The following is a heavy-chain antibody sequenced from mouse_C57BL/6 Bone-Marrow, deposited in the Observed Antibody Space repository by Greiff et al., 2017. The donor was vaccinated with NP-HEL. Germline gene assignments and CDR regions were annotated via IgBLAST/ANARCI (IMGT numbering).Heavy chain of an antibody. CDR1: GFTFTDYY. CDR2: IRNKANGYTT. D-gene: IGHD2-3*01. J-gene: IGHJ3*01. V-gene: IGHV7-3*01. Sequence: EVMLVESGGGLVQPGGSLSLSCAASGFTFTDYYMSWVRQPPGKALEWLGFIRNKANGYTTEYSVSVKGRFTISRDNSQSILYLQMNALRAEDSATYYCARSHDGYYGFAWFAYWGQGTLVTVSA. CDR3: ARSHDGYYGFAWFAY.